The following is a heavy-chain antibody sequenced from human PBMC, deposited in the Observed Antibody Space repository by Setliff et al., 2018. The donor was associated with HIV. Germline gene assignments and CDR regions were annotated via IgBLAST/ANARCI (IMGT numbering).Heavy chain of an antibody. D-gene: IGHD1-7*01. V-gene: IGHV4-34*01. CDR3: ARVANRRGPRGITGTTGYSYYMDV. J-gene: IGHJ6*03. CDR2: INHSGSS. CDR1: GGSFSGYY. Sequence: SETLSLTCAVCGGSFSGYYWSWIRQSPGKGLEWIGEINHSGSSNYNPSLKSRVTVSVDTSKNQFSLELSSVTAADTAEFFCARVANRRGPRGITGTTGYSYYMDVWGKGTTVTVSS.